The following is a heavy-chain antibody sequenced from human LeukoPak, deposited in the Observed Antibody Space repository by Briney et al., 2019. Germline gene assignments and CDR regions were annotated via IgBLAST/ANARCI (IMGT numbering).Heavy chain of an antibody. CDR2: IYTSGST. V-gene: IGHV4-4*07. D-gene: IGHD3-16*02. CDR1: GGSISSYY. J-gene: IGHJ6*03. CDR3: ARVGYDYVWGSYRPPYYMDA. Sequence: SETLSLTCTVSGGSISSYYWSWIRQPAGKGLEWIGRIYTSGSTNYNPSLKSRVTMSVDTSKNQFSLKLSSVTAADTAVYYCARVGYDYVWGSYRPPYYMDAWGKGTTVTVSS.